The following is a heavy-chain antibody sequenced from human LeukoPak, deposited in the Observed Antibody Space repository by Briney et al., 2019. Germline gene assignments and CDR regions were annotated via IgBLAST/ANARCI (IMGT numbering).Heavy chain of an antibody. Sequence: PGGSLRLSCAASGFTFSSYAMSWVRQAPGKGLEWVSVIYSDGSTYFADSVKGRFTISRDNSKNTLYLQMNSLRAEETAVYCCARSLTGTSPGYWGQGTLVTVSS. V-gene: IGHV3-66*01. CDR1: GFTFSSYA. CDR3: ARSLTGTSPGY. J-gene: IGHJ4*02. CDR2: IYSDGST. D-gene: IGHD1-7*01.